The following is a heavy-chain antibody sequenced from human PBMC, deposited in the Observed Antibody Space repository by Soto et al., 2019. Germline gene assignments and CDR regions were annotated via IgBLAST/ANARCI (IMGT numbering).Heavy chain of an antibody. V-gene: IGHV4-39*01. J-gene: IGHJ4*02. Sequence: SETLSLTCTVSGGSISSSSYYWGWIRQPPGKGLEWIGSIYYSGSTYYNPSLKSRVTISVDTSKNQFSLKLSSVTAGDTAVYYCARLPGSSWYFPDYWGQGTLVTVSS. D-gene: IGHD6-13*01. CDR3: ARLPGSSWYFPDY. CDR1: GGSISSSSYY. CDR2: IYYSGST.